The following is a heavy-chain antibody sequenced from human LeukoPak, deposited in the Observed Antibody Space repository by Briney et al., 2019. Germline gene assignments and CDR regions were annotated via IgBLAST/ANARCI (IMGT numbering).Heavy chain of an antibody. V-gene: IGHV3-23*01. CDR1: GLTFSSYA. J-gene: IGHJ4*02. CDR3: AKGVRDYYDSSGYPSYYFDY. CDR2: ISGSGGST. D-gene: IGHD3-22*01. Sequence: PGGSLRLSCAASGLTFSSYAMSWVRQAPGKGLEWVSAISGSGGSTYYADSVKGRFTISRDNSKNTLYLQMNSLRAEDTAVYYCAKGVRDYYDSSGYPSYYFDYWGQGTLVTVSS.